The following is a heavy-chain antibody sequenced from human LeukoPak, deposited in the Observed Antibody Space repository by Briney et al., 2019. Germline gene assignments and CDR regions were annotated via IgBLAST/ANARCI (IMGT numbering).Heavy chain of an antibody. CDR1: GLIFDDYT. CDR3: ARDVAYSAFDY. V-gene: IGHV3-7*01. Sequence: PWGSLRLSCAASGLIFDDYTMHWVRQAPGKGLEWVATIRPDGSEGYYADSVRGRFTISRDNSKNSFYLQMSSLRAEDTGVFYCARDVAYSAFDYWGQGTLVTVSS. D-gene: IGHD2-21*01. J-gene: IGHJ4*02. CDR2: IRPDGSEG.